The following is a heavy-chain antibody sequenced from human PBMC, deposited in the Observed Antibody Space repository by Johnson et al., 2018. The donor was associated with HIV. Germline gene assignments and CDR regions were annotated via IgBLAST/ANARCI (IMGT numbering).Heavy chain of an antibody. CDR2: IRFDGGDK. D-gene: IGHD6-13*01. CDR3: ARERSYSSSWYGDAFDI. V-gene: IGHV3-7*01. Sequence: VQLVESGGGVVQPGGSLRLSCAASGFSFSDYYMNWVRQATGKGLEWVAFIRFDGGDKYYVDSVKGRFTISRDNAKNSLYLQMNSLRAEDTAVYYCARERSYSSSWYGDAFDIWGQGTMVTVSS. CDR1: GFSFSDYY. J-gene: IGHJ3*02.